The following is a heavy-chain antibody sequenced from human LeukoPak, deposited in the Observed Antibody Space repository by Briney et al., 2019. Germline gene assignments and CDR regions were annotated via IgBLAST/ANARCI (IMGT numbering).Heavy chain of an antibody. D-gene: IGHD3-3*01. CDR3: ARVMSGYIYYYYMDV. J-gene: IGHJ6*03. CDR1: GFTVSSNY. CDR2: ISSSSSTI. V-gene: IGHV3-48*01. Sequence: GSLRLSCAASGFTVSSNYMSWVRQAPGKGLEWVSYISSSSSTIYYADSVKGRFTISRDNAKNSLYLQMNSLRAEDTAVYYCARVMSGYIYYYYMDVWGKGTTVTVSS.